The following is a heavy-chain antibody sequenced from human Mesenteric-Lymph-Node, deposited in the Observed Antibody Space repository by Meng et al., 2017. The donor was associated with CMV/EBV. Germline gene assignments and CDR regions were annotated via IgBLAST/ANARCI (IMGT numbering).Heavy chain of an antibody. Sequence: LSCAASTGTFSKDAMHGVRQAPGKGLEWVAAISFDGGEKFYVDSVKGRFTISRDNSKNAVYLQMSSLRAEDTALYYCARAAISGFDYWGQGTLVTVSS. D-gene: IGHD3-9*01. J-gene: IGHJ4*02. CDR3: ARAAISGFDY. CDR1: TGTFSKDA. CDR2: ISFDGGEK. V-gene: IGHV3-30*04.